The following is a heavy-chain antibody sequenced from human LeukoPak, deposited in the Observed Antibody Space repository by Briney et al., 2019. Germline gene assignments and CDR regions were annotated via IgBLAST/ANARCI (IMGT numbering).Heavy chain of an antibody. Sequence: PSETLSLTCTVSGGXISSYYCSWIRQPPGKGLEWIGYIYYSGSTNYNPSLKSRVTISVDTSKNQFSLKLSSVTAADTAVYYCARASRWQGFDYWGQGTLVTVSS. V-gene: IGHV4-59*01. CDR3: ARASRWQGFDY. J-gene: IGHJ4*02. D-gene: IGHD4-23*01. CDR2: IYYSGST. CDR1: GGXISSYY.